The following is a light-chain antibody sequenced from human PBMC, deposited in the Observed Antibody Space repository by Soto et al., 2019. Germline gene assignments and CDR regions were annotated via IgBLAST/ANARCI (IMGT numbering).Light chain of an antibody. Sequence: QSALTQPPSASGSNGQSVTISCTGTTNDIGVYDCVSWYQHHPGKAPRLIIYEVVPRPTGVPDRFSGAKSGNTASLTVSGIQAADEAEYFCKSDAGSTTDGFGSGTTLTVL. V-gene: IGLV2-8*01. CDR2: EVV. CDR1: TNDIGVYDC. CDR3: KSDAGSTTDG. J-gene: IGLJ1*01.